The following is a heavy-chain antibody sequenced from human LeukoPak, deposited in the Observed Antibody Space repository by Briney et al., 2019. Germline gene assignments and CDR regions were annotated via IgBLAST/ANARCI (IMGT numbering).Heavy chain of an antibody. J-gene: IGHJ5*02. CDR1: GGSISSGGYY. D-gene: IGHD1-1*01. V-gene: IGHV4-31*03. CDR3: ACGSNNWYNWFDL. CDR2: IHYSGST. Sequence: SETLTLTCTVSGGSISSGGYYWSCIRQHPEKGLEWIGYIHYSGSTYYHPSLKERVSMSVDTSRNQFSLKLSSVTAADTAVYYCACGSNNWYNWFDLWGQGTLVPVSS.